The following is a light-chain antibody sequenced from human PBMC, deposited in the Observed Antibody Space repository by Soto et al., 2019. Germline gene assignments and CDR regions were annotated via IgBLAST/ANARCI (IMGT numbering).Light chain of an antibody. Sequence: EIVLTQSPATLSLSPGERATLSCRASQSVSSYLAWYQQKPGQAPRLLIYDASNRATGIPARFSGSGSGTDFTLTISSLEPEDFAVYYGQQRSNWPLMYTFGQWTKLESK. CDR2: DAS. CDR1: QSVSSY. V-gene: IGKV3-11*01. CDR3: QQRSNWPLMYT. J-gene: IGKJ2*01.